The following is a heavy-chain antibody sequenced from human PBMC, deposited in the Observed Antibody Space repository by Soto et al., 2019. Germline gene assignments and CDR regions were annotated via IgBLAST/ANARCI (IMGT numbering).Heavy chain of an antibody. D-gene: IGHD3-10*01. J-gene: IGHJ5*02. CDR2: VNQSGTS. Sequence: LCLTCGVSGDSTRSRYWWTWLRRPPGRGLEWIGEVNQSGTSNYNPSFQGHVSFSVDNSINTVYLQWTSLKTADTGMYFCARGYYDSGHGYDLWGQGTQVTVSS. V-gene: IGHV4-4*01. CDR1: GDSTRSRYW. CDR3: ARGYYDSGHGYDL.